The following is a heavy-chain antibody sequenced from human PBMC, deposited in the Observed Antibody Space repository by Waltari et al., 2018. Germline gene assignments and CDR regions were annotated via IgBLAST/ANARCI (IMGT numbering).Heavy chain of an antibody. J-gene: IGHJ3*02. D-gene: IGHD2-15*01. Sequence: QVQLQESGPGLVKPSETLSLTCTVSGGSISSYYWSWIRQPPGKGLEWIGYIYYSESTNHNPSLKSRVTISVDTSKNQFSLKLSSATAADTAVYYCARDPEVCSGGSCYSLDAFDIWGQGTMVTVSS. CDR2: IYYSEST. CDR1: GGSISSYY. CDR3: ARDPEVCSGGSCYSLDAFDI. V-gene: IGHV4-59*01.